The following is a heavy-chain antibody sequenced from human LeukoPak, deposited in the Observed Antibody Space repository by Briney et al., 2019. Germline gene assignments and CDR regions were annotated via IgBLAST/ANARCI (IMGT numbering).Heavy chain of an antibody. D-gene: IGHD6-6*01. CDR1: GYTFTGYY. CDR3: AREAVSSSSSLGYYYYYYMDV. V-gene: IGHV1-2*02. Sequence: ASVKVSCKASGYTFTGYYMHWVRQAPGQGLEWMGWINPNSGGTNYAQKFQGRVTMTRDTSTSTVYMELSSLRSEDTAVYYCAREAVSSSSSLGYYYYYYMDVWGKGTTVTVSS. J-gene: IGHJ6*03. CDR2: INPNSGGT.